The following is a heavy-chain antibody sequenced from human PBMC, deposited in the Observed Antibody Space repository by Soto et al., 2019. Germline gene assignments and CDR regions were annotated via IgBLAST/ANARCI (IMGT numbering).Heavy chain of an antibody. Sequence: GGSLRLSCAASGFTFRSFTMNWVRQAPGKGLEWVSTISSNSAYIYYTDALRGRFTISRDNAKNSLHLQMNSLRAEDAAVYYCTRDASRDRSARGWFDPWGPGTLVTVSS. D-gene: IGHD3-10*01. CDR1: GFTFRSFT. J-gene: IGHJ5*02. V-gene: IGHV3-21*01. CDR3: TRDASRDRSARGWFDP. CDR2: ISSNSAYI.